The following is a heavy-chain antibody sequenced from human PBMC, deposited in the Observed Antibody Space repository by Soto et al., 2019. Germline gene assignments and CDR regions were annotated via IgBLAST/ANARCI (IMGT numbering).Heavy chain of an antibody. CDR2: IFHSGST. V-gene: IGHV4-4*02. Sequence: QVQLQESGPGLVKPSGTLSLTCAVSGVSIRSNNWWSWVRQPPGKGLEWIGEIFHSGSTNYNPSLKTRLTLSVDKSKNQFSLKLSSVTAADTAVYYCARVYSGSYSDSWGRGTLVTVSS. J-gene: IGHJ4*02. CDR3: ARVYSGSYSDS. CDR1: GVSIRSNNW. D-gene: IGHD1-26*01.